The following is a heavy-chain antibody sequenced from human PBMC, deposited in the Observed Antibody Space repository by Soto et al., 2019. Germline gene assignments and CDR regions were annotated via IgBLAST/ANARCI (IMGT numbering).Heavy chain of an antibody. V-gene: IGHV4-39*01. D-gene: IGHD3-10*01. J-gene: IGHJ6*03. CDR3: ARVLRDYPFYYYYMDV. CDR2: IYYSGST. CDR1: SGSISSNTYF. Sequence: SETLSLTCTVSSGSISSNTYFWAWIRQPPGQGLEWIGNIYYSGSTYYNPSLKSRVTISVDTSKNQFSLRLSSVTAADTAVYYCARVLRDYPFYYYYMDVWGKGTTVTVSS.